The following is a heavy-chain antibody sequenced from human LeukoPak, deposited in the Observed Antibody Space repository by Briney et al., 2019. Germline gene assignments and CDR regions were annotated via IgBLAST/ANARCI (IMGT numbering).Heavy chain of an antibody. V-gene: IGHV1-69*05. D-gene: IGHD2-2*01. Sequence: SVKVSCKASGGTFSSYAISWVRQAPGQGLEWMGGIIPLFGTANYAQKFQGRVTITTDESTSTAYMELSSLRSDDTAVYYCGRGTGYCSSFTCVVHLGQGTLVTVPS. CDR1: GGTFSSYA. CDR2: IIPLFGTA. CDR3: GRGTGYCSSFTCVVH. J-gene: IGHJ1*01.